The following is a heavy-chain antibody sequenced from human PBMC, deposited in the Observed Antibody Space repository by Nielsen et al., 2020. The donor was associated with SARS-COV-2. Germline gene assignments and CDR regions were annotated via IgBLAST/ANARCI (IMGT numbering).Heavy chain of an antibody. Sequence: ASVKVSCKASGYTFTSYDINWVRQATGQGLEWMGWMNPNSGNTGYAQKFQGRVTMTRNTSISTAYMELSSLRSEDTAVYYCATGEGFGVSIRHNWFDPWGQGTLVTVSS. J-gene: IGHJ5*02. CDR1: GYTFTSYD. CDR2: MNPNSGNT. CDR3: ATGEGFGVSIRHNWFDP. V-gene: IGHV1-8*01. D-gene: IGHD3-10*01.